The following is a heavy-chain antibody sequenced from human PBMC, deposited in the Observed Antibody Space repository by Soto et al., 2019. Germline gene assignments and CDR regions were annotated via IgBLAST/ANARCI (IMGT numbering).Heavy chain of an antibody. D-gene: IGHD6-19*01. V-gene: IGHV3-23*01. CDR1: GFSFSSYA. Sequence: SLRLSCASSGFSFSSYAMTWVRQAPGKGLEWVADINDSGVSTYYADSVKGRFTISRDNSRNTLFLQMSSLRVEATAVYYCAQNLYNRAWSPPGYWGQGTLVTVSS. CDR3: AQNLYNRAWSPPGY. CDR2: INDSGVST. J-gene: IGHJ4*02.